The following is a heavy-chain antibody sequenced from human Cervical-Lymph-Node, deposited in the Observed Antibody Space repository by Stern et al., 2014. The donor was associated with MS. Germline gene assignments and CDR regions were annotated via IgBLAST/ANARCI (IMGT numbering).Heavy chain of an antibody. CDR1: GGSISSGADY. D-gene: IGHD3-10*01. V-gene: IGHV4-31*03. CDR2: LYYSGST. Sequence: QVQLQESGPGLVKPSQTLSLTCTVSGGSISSGADYWNWIRQHPGKGLEWIGYLYYSGSTEYTPSLKRRVIISADTSKKQFSLKLRSVTAADTAVYYCARGRQYYYASGSSPPDAFDIWGQGTMVTVSS. J-gene: IGHJ3*02. CDR3: ARGRQYYYASGSSPPDAFDI.